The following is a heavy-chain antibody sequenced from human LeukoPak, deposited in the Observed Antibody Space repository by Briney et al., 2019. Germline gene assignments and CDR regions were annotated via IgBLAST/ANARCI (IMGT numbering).Heavy chain of an antibody. CDR2: INPRGGSA. V-gene: IGHV1-46*01. J-gene: IGHJ4*02. D-gene: IGHD3-10*01. CDR3: ARDYHGSGSLTTFDY. Sequence: GASVKVSCKAAGYTFTSYYMHWVRQAPGQGPEWMGIINPRGGSASSAQKFQGRVTLTRDTSTSTVYMELSSLTSEDTAVYYCARDYHGSGSLTTFDYWGQGTLVTVSS. CDR1: GYTFTSYY.